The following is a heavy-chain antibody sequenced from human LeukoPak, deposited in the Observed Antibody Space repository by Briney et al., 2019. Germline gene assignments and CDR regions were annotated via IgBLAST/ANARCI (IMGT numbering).Heavy chain of an antibody. D-gene: IGHD6-13*01. CDR1: GYTFTTYG. CDR2: MNPNSGNT. Sequence: ASVKVSCKASGYTFTTYGINWVRQATGQGLEWMGWMNPNSGNTGYAQKFQGRVTMTRNTSISAAYMELSSLRSEDTAVYYCASAGAAGTTGGAFDIWGQGTMVTVSS. J-gene: IGHJ3*02. V-gene: IGHV1-8*02. CDR3: ASAGAAGTTGGAFDI.